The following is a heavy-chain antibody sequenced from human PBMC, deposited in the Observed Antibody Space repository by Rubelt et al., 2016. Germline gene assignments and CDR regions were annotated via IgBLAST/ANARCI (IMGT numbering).Heavy chain of an antibody. CDR2: IYYSGST. V-gene: IGHV4-59*08. D-gene: IGHD3-10*01. J-gene: IGHJ6*02. CDR1: GGSISDYY. CDR3: ARQETQLFGADGMDV. Sequence: QVQLQESGPGLVKPSETLSLTCTVSGGSISDYYWNWIRQAPGQGLELIGYIYYSGSTNYNPSLKSRVTISVDTAKNQFSLKLSSVTAADTAVYYCARQETQLFGADGMDVWGQGTTVTVSS.